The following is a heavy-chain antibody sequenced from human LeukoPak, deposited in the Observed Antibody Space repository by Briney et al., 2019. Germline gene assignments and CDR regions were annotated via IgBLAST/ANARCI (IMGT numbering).Heavy chain of an antibody. Sequence: GGSLRLSCAASGFTFSSYAINWVRQAPGKGLEWVSSISASGDGSYYALSVKGRFTISRDNSKNTLFLQMNSLRADDTAVYYCAKATDDYSRRGIDYWGQGTLVTVSS. V-gene: IGHV3-23*01. CDR3: AKATDDYSRRGIDY. CDR1: GFTFSSYA. J-gene: IGHJ4*02. D-gene: IGHD4-11*01. CDR2: ISASGDGS.